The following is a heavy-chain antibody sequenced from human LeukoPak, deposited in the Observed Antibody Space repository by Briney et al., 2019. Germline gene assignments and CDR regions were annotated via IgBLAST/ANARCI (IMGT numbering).Heavy chain of an antibody. CDR3: VRGSYGAYDY. D-gene: IGHD4-17*01. J-gene: IGHJ4*02. Sequence: GGSLRLSCAASGFTFSSYAMHWVRQAPGKGLEWVAVISYDGSNKYYADSVKGRFTISRDNSKNTLYVQMNSLRAEDTAVYYCVRGSYGAYDYWGQGSLVTVSS. V-gene: IGHV3-30-3*01. CDR1: GFTFSSYA. CDR2: ISYDGSNK.